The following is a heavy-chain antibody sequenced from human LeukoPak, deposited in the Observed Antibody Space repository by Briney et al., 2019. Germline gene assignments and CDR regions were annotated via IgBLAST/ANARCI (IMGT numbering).Heavy chain of an antibody. CDR1: GGSFSGYY. CDR3: ARKYSSSKVDY. V-gene: IGHV4-34*01. CDR2: INHSGST. D-gene: IGHD6-6*01. Sequence: PSETLSLTCAVYGGSFSGYYWSWIRQPPGKGLEWIGEINHSGSTNYNPSLKGRVTISVDTSKNQFSLKLSSVTAADTAVYYCARKYSSSKVDYWGQGTLVTVSS. J-gene: IGHJ4*02.